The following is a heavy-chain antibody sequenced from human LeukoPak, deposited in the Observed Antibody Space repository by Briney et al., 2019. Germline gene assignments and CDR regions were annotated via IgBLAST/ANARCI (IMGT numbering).Heavy chain of an antibody. CDR1: GFTFNNYA. D-gene: IGHD2-2*01. CDR3: ARDLEGSSAD. Sequence: GGSLRLSCAASGFTFNNYAISWVRQAPGKGLEWVAVIWYDGNNKYYADSVKGRFTISRDNSKNTLYLQMNSLRAEDTAVYYCARDLEGSSADWGQGTLVTVSS. V-gene: IGHV3-33*08. CDR2: IWYDGNNK. J-gene: IGHJ4*02.